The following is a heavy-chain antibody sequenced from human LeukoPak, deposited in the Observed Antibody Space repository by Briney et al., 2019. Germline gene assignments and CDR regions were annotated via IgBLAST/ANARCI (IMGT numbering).Heavy chain of an antibody. CDR1: GFTFSDYF. Sequence: PGGSLRLSCAASGFTFSDYFMSWIRQAPGKGLEWVSYITSRGSTIYYADSVKGLFTISRDNAKNSLFLHMNSLRDEDTAVYYCARVGPWIEARLYFDYWGQGTLVTVSS. J-gene: IGHJ4*02. CDR3: ARVGPWIEARLYFDY. CDR2: ITSRGSTI. D-gene: IGHD6-6*01. V-gene: IGHV3-11*04.